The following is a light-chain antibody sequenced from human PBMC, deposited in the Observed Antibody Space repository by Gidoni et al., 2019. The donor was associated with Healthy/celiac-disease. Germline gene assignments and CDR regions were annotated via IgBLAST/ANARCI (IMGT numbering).Light chain of an antibody. CDR3: QFYDSSLSGVV. Sequence: SVLTSPPSLSGAPGQRVTISCTGSSSNIGAGYDVHWYQLLPGTVPKLLIYGNSNRPSGVPDRFSGSKSGTSASLAISVLQVEDDADYYCQFYDSSLSGVVFGVGSKLTVL. J-gene: IGLJ2*01. CDR1: SSNIGAGYD. CDR2: GNS. V-gene: IGLV1-40*01.